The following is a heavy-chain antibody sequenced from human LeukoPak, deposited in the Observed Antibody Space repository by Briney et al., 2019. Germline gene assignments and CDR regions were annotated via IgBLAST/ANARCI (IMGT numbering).Heavy chain of an antibody. D-gene: IGHD5-12*01. CDR2: ISAYNGNT. J-gene: IGHJ5*02. Sequence: GASVKVSCKASGYTFTSYGISWVRQAPGQGLEWMGWISAYNGNTNYAQKLQGRVTMTTDTSTSTAYMGLRSLRSDDTAVYYCARPLVATLLGSSWFDPWGQGTLVTVSS. V-gene: IGHV1-18*01. CDR1: GYTFTSYG. CDR3: ARPLVATLLGSSWFDP.